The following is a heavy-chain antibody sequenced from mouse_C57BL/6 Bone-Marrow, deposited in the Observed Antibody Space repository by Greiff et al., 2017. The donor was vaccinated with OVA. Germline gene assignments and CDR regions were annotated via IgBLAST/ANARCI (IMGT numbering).Heavy chain of an antibody. Sequence: QLQQSGPELVKPGASVKISCKASGYSFTDYNMNWVKQSNGKSLEWIGVINPNYGTTSYNQKFKGKATLTVDQSSSTAYMQLNSLTSEDTAVYNCARGGGACWYFDVWGTGTTVTGSS. D-gene: IGHD6-1*01. V-gene: IGHV1-39*01. CDR3: ARGGGACWYFDV. CDR2: INPNYGTT. CDR1: GYSFTDYN. J-gene: IGHJ1*03.